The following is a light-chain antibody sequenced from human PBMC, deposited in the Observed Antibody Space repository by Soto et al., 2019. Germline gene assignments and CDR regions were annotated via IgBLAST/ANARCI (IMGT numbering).Light chain of an antibody. CDR3: QQYRNWPRT. CDR2: GAS. CDR1: QSVDIN. Sequence: RVTPHPPSTLSVSPGDRVALSCRASQSVDINLAWYQQKAGQAPRLLVYGASTKATDMPGRFSGRGSGTEFTLTINNLQSEDFAVYYCQQYRNWPRTFGQGTKVDI. J-gene: IGKJ1*01. V-gene: IGKV3-15*01.